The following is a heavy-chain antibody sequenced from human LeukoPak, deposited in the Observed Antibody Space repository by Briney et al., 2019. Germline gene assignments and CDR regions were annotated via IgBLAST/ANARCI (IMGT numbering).Heavy chain of an antibody. Sequence: SVKVSCKASGGTFSSYATSWVRQAPGQGLEWMGGIIPIFGTANYAQKFQGRVTITADESTSTAYMELSSLRSEDTAVYYCARVTMVRGAKGYYYGMDVWGKGTTVTVSS. J-gene: IGHJ6*04. D-gene: IGHD3-10*01. CDR2: IIPIFGTA. CDR1: GGTFSSYA. CDR3: ARVTMVRGAKGYYYGMDV. V-gene: IGHV1-69*13.